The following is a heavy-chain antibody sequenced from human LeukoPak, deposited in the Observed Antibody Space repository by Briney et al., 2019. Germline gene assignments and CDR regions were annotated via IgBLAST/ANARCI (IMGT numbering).Heavy chain of an antibody. CDR3: ARLSGANSWYFDY. D-gene: IGHD2-15*01. Sequence: GESLKISCKGSGYSFTTYWIGWVRQMPGKGLEWMGIIYPGDSDTRYSPSFKGQVTISADKSISTAYLQWSSSKASDTAMYYCARLSGANSWYFDYWGQGTLVTVSS. V-gene: IGHV5-51*01. CDR2: IYPGDSDT. J-gene: IGHJ4*02. CDR1: GYSFTTYW.